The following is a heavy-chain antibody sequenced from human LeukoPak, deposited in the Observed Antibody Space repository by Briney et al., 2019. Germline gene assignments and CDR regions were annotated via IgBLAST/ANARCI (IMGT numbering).Heavy chain of an antibody. CDR2: IYYSGST. CDR1: GGSISSGGYY. D-gene: IGHD3/OR15-3a*01. CDR3: ARGGTGSDAFDI. V-gene: IGHV4-31*03. Sequence: PSQTLSLTCTVSGGSISSGGYYWSWIRQHPGKGLEWIGYIYYSGSTYYNPSLKSRVTISVDTSKNQFSLKLSSVTAADTAVYYCARGGTGSDAFDIWGQGTMVTVSS. J-gene: IGHJ3*02.